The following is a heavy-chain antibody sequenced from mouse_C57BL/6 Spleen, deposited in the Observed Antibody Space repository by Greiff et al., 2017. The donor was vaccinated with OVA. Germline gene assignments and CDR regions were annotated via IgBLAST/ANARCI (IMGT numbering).Heavy chain of an antibody. Sequence: EVQLVESEGGLVQPGSSMKLSCTASGFTFSDYYMAWVRQVPEKGLEWVANINYDGSSTYYLDSLKSRFIISRDNAKNILYLQMSSLKSEDTATYYCARRDYDYDGYVDVWGTGTTVTVSS. D-gene: IGHD2-4*01. V-gene: IGHV5-16*01. CDR2: INYDGSST. CDR3: ARRDYDYDGYVDV. J-gene: IGHJ1*03. CDR1: GFTFSDYY.